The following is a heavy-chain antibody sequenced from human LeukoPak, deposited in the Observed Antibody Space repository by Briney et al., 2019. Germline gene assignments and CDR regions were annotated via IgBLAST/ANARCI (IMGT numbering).Heavy chain of an antibody. CDR2: IYPGDSDT. CDR1: GYSFTSYW. V-gene: IGHV5-51*01. CDR3: ARRVGYCSGGNCYSHSRDWFDP. D-gene: IGHD2-15*01. J-gene: IGHJ5*02. Sequence: GESLKISCRVSGYSFTSYWIAWVRQMPGKGLEWMGIIYPGDSDTRYSPSFQGQVTISADKSVSTAYLQWSSLKASDTAMYYCARRVGYCSGGNCYSHSRDWFDPWGQGILVTVSS.